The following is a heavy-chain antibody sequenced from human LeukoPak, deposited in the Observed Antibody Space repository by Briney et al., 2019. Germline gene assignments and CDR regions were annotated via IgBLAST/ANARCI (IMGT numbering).Heavy chain of an antibody. CDR3: ARHGGGIAVAGTIPPFDY. D-gene: IGHD6-19*01. J-gene: IGHJ4*02. CDR1: GYSFTSYW. CDR2: IYPGDSDT. Sequence: RAGESLKISCKGSGYSFTSYWIGWVRQMPGKGLEWMGIIYPGDSDTRYSPSFQGQVTISADKSISTAYLQWSSLKASDTAMYYCARHGGGIAVAGTIPPFDYWGQGTLVTVSS. V-gene: IGHV5-51*01.